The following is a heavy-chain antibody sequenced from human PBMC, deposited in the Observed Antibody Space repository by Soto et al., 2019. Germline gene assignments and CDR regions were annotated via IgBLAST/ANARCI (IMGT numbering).Heavy chain of an antibody. CDR2: IYWNDDK. D-gene: IGHD6-19*01. V-gene: IGHV2-5*01. CDR1: GLSLSTNEVA. CDR3: AHRNPHSGWFYYYGMDV. J-gene: IGHJ6*02. Sequence: QITLKESGPTLVKPTQTLTLTCTFSGLSLSTNEVAVGWIRQPPGKALEWLALIYWNDDKRYSPSLKSRLTITKDTSKNQVVLRMTNMDPVDTATYHCAHRNPHSGWFYYYGMDVWGQGTTVTVSS.